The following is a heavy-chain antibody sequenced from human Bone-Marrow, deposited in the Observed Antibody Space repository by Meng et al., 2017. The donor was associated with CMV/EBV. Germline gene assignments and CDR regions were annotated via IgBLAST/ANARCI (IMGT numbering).Heavy chain of an antibody. CDR2: IYYSGST. V-gene: IGHV4-39*07. CDR1: GGSISSSSYY. J-gene: IGHJ4*02. D-gene: IGHD4-11*01. Sequence: ESLKISCTVSGGSISSSSYYWGWIRQPPGKGLEWIGSIYYSGSTYYNPSLKSRVTISVDTSKNQFSLKLSSVTAADTAVYYCARDAVTDYSNYFDYCGQGTLVTVSS. CDR3: ARDAVTDYSNYFDY.